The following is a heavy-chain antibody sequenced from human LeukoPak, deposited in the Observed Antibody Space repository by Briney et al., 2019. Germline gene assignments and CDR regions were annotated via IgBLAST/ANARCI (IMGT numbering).Heavy chain of an antibody. D-gene: IGHD2-2*01. CDR1: GGSFSGYY. Sequence: SETLSLTCDVYGGSFSGYYWSWIRQPPGKGLEWVGEINYSRSTNYNPSLKSQVTISVDTSKNQFSLTLSSVTAADTAVYYCARVARCTSCFDVDYWGQGTLVTVSS. CDR3: ARVARCTSCFDVDY. CDR2: INYSRST. V-gene: IGHV4-34*01. J-gene: IGHJ4*02.